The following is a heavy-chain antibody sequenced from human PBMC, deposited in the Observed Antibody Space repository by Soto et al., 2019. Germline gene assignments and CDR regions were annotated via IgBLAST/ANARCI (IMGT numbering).Heavy chain of an antibody. Sequence: GGSLRLSCAASGFTFSSYGMHWVRQAPGKGLEWVAVISYDGSNKYYADSVKGRFTISRDNSKNTLYLQMNSLRAEDTAVYYCAFYYDYIWGIGGPFDYWGQGTLVTVSS. CDR2: ISYDGSNK. CDR3: AFYYDYIWGIGGPFDY. J-gene: IGHJ4*02. V-gene: IGHV3-30*03. D-gene: IGHD3-16*01. CDR1: GFTFSSYG.